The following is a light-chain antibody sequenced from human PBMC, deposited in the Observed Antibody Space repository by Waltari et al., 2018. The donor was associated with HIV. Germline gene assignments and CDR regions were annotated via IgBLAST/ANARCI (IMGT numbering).Light chain of an antibody. Sequence: QSALTQPASVSGSPGQSITISCTGTSSDVGGYNYVSWYHKHPGKAPKLMIYEVSNRPSVVSNRFSGSKSGNTDSLTISGLQAEDEADYYCSVWDVTLNGLVFGGGTRLSVL. V-gene: IGLV2-14*01. CDR1: SSDVGGYNY. J-gene: IGLJ2*01. CDR3: SVWDVTLNGLV. CDR2: EVS.